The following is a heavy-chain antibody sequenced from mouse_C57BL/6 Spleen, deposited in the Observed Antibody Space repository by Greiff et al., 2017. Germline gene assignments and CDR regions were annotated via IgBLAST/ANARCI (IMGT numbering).Heavy chain of an antibody. CDR2: IDPSDSYT. CDR1: GYTFTSYW. D-gene: IGHD1-1*01. CDR3: ARANYYGSRTLDY. V-gene: IGHV1-69*01. J-gene: IGHJ2*01. Sequence: VQLQQSGAELVMPGASVKLSCKASGYTFTSYWMHWVKQRPGQGLEWIGEIDPSDSYTNYNQKFKGKSTLTVDKSSSTAYMQLSSLTSEDSAVYYCARANYYGSRTLDYWGQGTTLTVSS.